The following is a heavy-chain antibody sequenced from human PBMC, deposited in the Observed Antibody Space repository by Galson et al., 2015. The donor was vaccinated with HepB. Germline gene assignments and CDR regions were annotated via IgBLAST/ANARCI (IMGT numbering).Heavy chain of an antibody. Sequence: SLRLSCAASGFTFSSYAMHWVRQAPGKGLEWVAVISYDGSNKYYADSVKGRFTISRDDSKNTLYLQMNSLKTEDTAVYYCTTDSGYDHGAVFFDYWGQGTLVTVSS. V-gene: IGHV3-30-3*01. CDR2: ISYDGSNK. J-gene: IGHJ4*02. CDR3: TTDSGYDHGAVFFDY. D-gene: IGHD5-12*01. CDR1: GFTFSSYA.